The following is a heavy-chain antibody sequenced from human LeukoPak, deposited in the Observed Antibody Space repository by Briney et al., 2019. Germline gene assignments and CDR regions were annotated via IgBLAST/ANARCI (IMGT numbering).Heavy chain of an antibody. J-gene: IGHJ4*02. CDR1: GYTFTSFG. CDR3: ARTDTAMPPYFDY. CDR2: ISAYNGNT. Sequence: GASVKVSCKASGYTFTSFGISWVRQAPGQGLEWMAWISAYNGNTNYAQKFQDRVTMTTDTSTSTAYMELRSLRSDDTAAYYCARTDTAMPPYFDYWGQGTLVTVSS. V-gene: IGHV1-18*01. D-gene: IGHD5-18*01.